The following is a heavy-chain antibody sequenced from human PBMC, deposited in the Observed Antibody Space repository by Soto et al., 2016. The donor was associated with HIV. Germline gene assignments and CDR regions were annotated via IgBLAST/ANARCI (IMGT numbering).Heavy chain of an antibody. CDR2: INHSGTT. Sequence: QVQLQQWGAGLVKSSETLSLTCAIYGGSFDSYYWSWIRQPPGKGLEWIGEINHSGTTNYNPSLKSRVAISIDKSKNQFSLRLRTVSVADTAEYYCARAYGGPSTASYNHYGMDVWGLGTTVT. V-gene: IGHV4-34*01. J-gene: IGHJ6*02. D-gene: IGHD4-17*01. CDR1: GGSFDSYY. CDR3: ARAYGGPSTASYNHYGMDV.